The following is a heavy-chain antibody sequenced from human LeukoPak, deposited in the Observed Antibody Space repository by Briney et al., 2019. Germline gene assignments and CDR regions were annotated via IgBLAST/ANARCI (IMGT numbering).Heavy chain of an antibody. Sequence: PGGSLRLSCAASGFTFSSYWMHWVRQAPGKGLEWVSVISGGGGSTFYANSVKGRFTISRDNSKNTLYLDMSSLRADDTAVYYCANTFGGDIVNYWGQGTLVTVSS. J-gene: IGHJ4*02. V-gene: IGHV3-23*01. CDR3: ANTFGGDIVNY. CDR1: GFTFSSYW. D-gene: IGHD3-16*02. CDR2: ISGGGGST.